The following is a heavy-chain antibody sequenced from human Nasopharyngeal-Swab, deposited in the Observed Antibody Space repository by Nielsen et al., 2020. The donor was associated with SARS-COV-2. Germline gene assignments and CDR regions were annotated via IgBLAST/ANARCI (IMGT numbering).Heavy chain of an antibody. J-gene: IGHJ4*02. V-gene: IGHV3-23*01. Sequence: GESLKISCAASGFTFSSYATSWVRQAPGKGLEWVSAISGSGGSTYYADSVKGRFTISRDNSKNTLYLQMNSLRAEDTAVYYCAKRRVGAAFDYWGQGTLVTVSS. D-gene: IGHD1-26*01. CDR1: GFTFSSYA. CDR3: AKRRVGAAFDY. CDR2: ISGSGGST.